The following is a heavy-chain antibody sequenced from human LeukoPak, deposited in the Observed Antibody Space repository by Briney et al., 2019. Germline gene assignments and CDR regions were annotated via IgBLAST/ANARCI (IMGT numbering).Heavy chain of an antibody. Sequence: GGSLRLSCAASGFTFSSYDMHWVRQATGKGLEWVSGLSGSGGTTYYVDSVKGRFTISRDNSKNTLYLQMNSLRAEDTAVYYCAKDRVGAMLYFDYWGQGTLVTVSS. CDR1: GFTFSSYD. V-gene: IGHV3-23*01. CDR2: LSGSGGTT. CDR3: AKDRVGAMLYFDY. J-gene: IGHJ4*02. D-gene: IGHD1-26*01.